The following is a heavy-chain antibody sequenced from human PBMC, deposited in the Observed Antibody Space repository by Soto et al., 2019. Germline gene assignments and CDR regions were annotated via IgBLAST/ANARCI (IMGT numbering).Heavy chain of an antibody. D-gene: IGHD2-21*02. CDR2: INHSGVT. CDR3: AKGGDWLDY. V-gene: IGHV4-34*02. J-gene: IGHJ4*02. CDR1: GGSLSGDY. Sequence: QVQLQQRGAGLLKPSETLSLTCAVYGGSLSGDYWTWIRQPPGKGPEWIGEINHSGVTNYNPSLKSLVTISVDTSKNEFSLKLSSVTAADTALYYCAKGGDWLDYWGQGTLVTVSS.